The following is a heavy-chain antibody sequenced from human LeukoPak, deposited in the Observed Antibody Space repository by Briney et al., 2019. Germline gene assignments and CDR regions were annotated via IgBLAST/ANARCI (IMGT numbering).Heavy chain of an antibody. CDR2: INPNSGGT. D-gene: IGHD5-12*01. CDR3: ARGHEDSGYELYYYCYGMDV. Sequence: GASVKVSCKASGYTFTGYYMHWVRQAPGQGLEWMGWINPNSGGTNYAQKFQGRVTMTRDTSISTAYMELSRLRSDDTAVYYCARGHEDSGYELYYYCYGMDVWGQGTTVTVSS. V-gene: IGHV1-2*02. J-gene: IGHJ6*02. CDR1: GYTFTGYY.